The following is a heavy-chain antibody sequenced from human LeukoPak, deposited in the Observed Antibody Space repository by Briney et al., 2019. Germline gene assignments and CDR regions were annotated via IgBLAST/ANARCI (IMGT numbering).Heavy chain of an antibody. Sequence: PGGSLRLSCAASGFSFSNYDMHWVRQVAGKGLEWVSSIGTIGDTFYPGSVKGRFTISRENAKNSLYLQMNSLRAEDTAVYYCAKALRQIAAAGTSYWYFDLWGRGTLVTVSS. D-gene: IGHD6-13*01. CDR3: AKALRQIAAAGTSYWYFDL. CDR2: IGTIGDT. J-gene: IGHJ2*01. CDR1: GFSFSNYD. V-gene: IGHV3-13*01.